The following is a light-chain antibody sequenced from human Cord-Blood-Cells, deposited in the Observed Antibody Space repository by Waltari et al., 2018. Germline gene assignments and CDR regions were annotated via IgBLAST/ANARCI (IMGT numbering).Light chain of an antibody. V-gene: IGKV3-20*01. CDR2: GAS. Sequence: ESVLTQSPGALALSPGERAALSCRASQSVTSSYLACYQQRPGQAPRRLIYGASSRATGIPDRFSCSGSGTDFTLTISRLEPEDFAVYYCQQYGSSPFGGGTKVEIK. CDR3: QQYGSSP. J-gene: IGKJ4*01. CDR1: QSVTSSY.